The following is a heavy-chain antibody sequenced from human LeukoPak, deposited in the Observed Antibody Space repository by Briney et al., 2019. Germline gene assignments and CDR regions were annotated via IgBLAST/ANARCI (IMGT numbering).Heavy chain of an antibody. CDR2: ISGGTT. Sequence: GGSLRLSCTASGFTFGDYLMSWFRQAPGKGLEWIGFISGGTTEYASSVKVRFTISRDDSTSIAYLQMNSRTTEDTAVYYCSRGSGWLSVYWGQGTVVTASS. CDR1: GFTFGDYL. D-gene: IGHD6-19*01. CDR3: SRGSGWLSVY. J-gene: IGHJ4*02. V-gene: IGHV3-49*03.